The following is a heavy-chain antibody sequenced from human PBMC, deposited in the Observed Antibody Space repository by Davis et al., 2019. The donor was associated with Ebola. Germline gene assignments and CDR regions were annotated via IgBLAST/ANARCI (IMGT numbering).Heavy chain of an antibody. Sequence: AASVKVSCKASGYTFTSYVLHWVRQAPGQGLEWMGWISAYNGNTNYAQILQGRVTMTTDTSTGTAYMELRSLRSDDTAVYFCARTSIVGTTTTAPDIWGQGTKVTVSS. CDR3: ARTSIVGTTTTAPDI. CDR1: GYTFTSYV. CDR2: ISAYNGNT. J-gene: IGHJ3*02. D-gene: IGHD1-26*01. V-gene: IGHV1-18*01.